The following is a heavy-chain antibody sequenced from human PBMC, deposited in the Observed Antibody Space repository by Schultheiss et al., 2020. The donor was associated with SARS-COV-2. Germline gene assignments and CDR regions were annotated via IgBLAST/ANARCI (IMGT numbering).Heavy chain of an antibody. D-gene: IGHD5-18*01. V-gene: IGHV1-2*04. CDR2: INPHSGGT. J-gene: IGHJ4*02. CDR1: GYTFTAYY. CDR3: ARTSGDTAMVLDTEPFDY. Sequence: ASVKVSCKASGYTFTAYYIHWVRQAPGQGLEWVGWINPHSGGTNYIQKFQGWVTLTRDTSTSTVYMELSSLRSEDTATYYCARTSGDTAMVLDTEPFDYWGQGTLVTVSS.